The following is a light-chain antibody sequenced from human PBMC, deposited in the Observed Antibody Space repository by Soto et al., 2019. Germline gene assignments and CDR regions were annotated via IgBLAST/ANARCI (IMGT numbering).Light chain of an antibody. CDR2: DVS. CDR3: SSYRTSNTRQIV. V-gene: IGLV2-14*03. Sequence: QSALTQPASVSGAPGQSITIACTGTSSDGGGYNYVSWYQHHPGKAPKLMIYDVSNRPSGVSNRFSGSKSGNTASLSISGLQPEDEADYYCSSYRTSNTRQIVCGPGTKVTVL. CDR1: SSDGGGYNY. J-gene: IGLJ1*01.